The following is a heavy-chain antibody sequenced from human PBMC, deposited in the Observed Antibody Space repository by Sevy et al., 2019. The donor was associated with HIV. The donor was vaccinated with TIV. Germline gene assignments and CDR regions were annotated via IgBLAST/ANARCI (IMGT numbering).Heavy chain of an antibody. Sequence: GGSLRLSCTASGFTFINFGMHWVRQVPGKGLEWVTFIRYDGSDKYYAASVKGRFTISRDDSKNTLYLQMDSLRPEDTAIYYCAKDLAGPGRRNFDFWGQGALVTVSS. V-gene: IGHV3-30*02. D-gene: IGHD6-13*01. CDR2: IRYDGSDK. J-gene: IGHJ4*02. CDR3: AKDLAGPGRRNFDF. CDR1: GFTFINFG.